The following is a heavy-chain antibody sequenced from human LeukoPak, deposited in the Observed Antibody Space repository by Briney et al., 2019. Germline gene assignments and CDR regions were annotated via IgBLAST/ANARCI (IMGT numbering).Heavy chain of an antibody. J-gene: IGHJ4*02. V-gene: IGHV4-39*01. CDR2: IYYSGST. D-gene: IGHD6-13*01. Sequence: PSETLSLTCTVSGGSIRSSSYYWGWIRQPPGKGLEWIGSIYYSGSTYYNPSLKSRVTISVDTSKNQFSLKLSSVTAADTAVYYCARRGYSTPCDYWGQGTLVTVSS. CDR1: GGSIRSSSYY. CDR3: ARRGYSTPCDY.